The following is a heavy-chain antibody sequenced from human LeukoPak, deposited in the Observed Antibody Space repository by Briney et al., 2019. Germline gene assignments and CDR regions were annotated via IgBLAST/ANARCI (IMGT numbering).Heavy chain of an antibody. CDR1: GFTFSSYN. J-gene: IGHJ6*03. D-gene: IGHD5-12*01. CDR3: AREHSGYDFPGRDYYYMDV. Sequence: GGSLRLSCAAFGFTFSSYNMNWVRQAPGKGLEWVSSISSTSRSYIYYADSVKGRFTISRDNAKNSLYLQMNSLRAEDTAVYYCAREHSGYDFPGRDYYYMDVWGKGTTVTVSS. V-gene: IGHV3-21*01. CDR2: ISSTSRSYI.